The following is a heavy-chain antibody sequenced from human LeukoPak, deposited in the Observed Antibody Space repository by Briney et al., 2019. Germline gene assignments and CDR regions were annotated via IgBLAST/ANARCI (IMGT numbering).Heavy chain of an antibody. CDR1: GFTFSSYA. V-gene: IGHV3-30*04. J-gene: IGHJ4*02. CDR3: ARHSSGWYGFDY. Sequence: GSLRLSCAASGFTFSSYAMHWVRQAPGKGLEWVAVISYDGSNKYYADSVKGRFTISRDNSKNTLYLQMDSLRAEDTAVYYCARHSSGWYGFDYWGQGTLVTVSS. CDR2: ISYDGSNK. D-gene: IGHD6-19*01.